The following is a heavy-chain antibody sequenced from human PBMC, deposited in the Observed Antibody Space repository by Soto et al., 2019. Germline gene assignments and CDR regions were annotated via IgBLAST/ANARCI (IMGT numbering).Heavy chain of an antibody. J-gene: IGHJ5*02. Sequence: GGSLRLSCAASGFTFSSYAMSWVRQAPGKGLEWVSAISGSGGSTYYADSVKGRFTISRDNSKNKLYVQMNSLRAEDTAVYYCAKDRTSSIAARPNWFDPWGQGTLVTVSS. CDR3: AKDRTSSIAARPNWFDP. CDR1: GFTFSSYA. CDR2: ISGSGGST. V-gene: IGHV3-23*01. D-gene: IGHD6-6*01.